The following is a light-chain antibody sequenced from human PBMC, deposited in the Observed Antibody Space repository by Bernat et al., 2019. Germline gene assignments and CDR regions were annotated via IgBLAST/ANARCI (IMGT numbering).Light chain of an antibody. V-gene: IGLV4-69*01. CDR2: LNSDGSH. J-gene: IGLJ3*02. CDR3: QTWGGV. Sequence: QLVLTQSPSASASLGASVKLTCTLSSGHSSYAIAWHQQQPEKGPRYLMKLNSDGSHSKGDGIPDRFSGSSSGAERYLTISSLQSEDEADYYWQTWGGVFGGGTKLTVL. CDR1: SGHSSYA.